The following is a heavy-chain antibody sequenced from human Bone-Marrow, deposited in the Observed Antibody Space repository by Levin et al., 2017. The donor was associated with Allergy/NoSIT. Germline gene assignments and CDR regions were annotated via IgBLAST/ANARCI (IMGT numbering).Heavy chain of an antibody. J-gene: IGHJ4*02. CDR3: AKATPWGWSSGPGFDY. V-gene: IGHV3-23*01. CDR1: GFTFSSYA. Sequence: PGGSLRLSCAASGFTFSSYAMSWVRQAPGKGLEWVSAISGSGGSTYYADSVKGRFTISRDNSKNTLYLQMNSLRAEDTAVYYCAKATPWGWSSGPGFDYWGQGTLVTVSS. CDR2: ISGSGGST. D-gene: IGHD6-19*01.